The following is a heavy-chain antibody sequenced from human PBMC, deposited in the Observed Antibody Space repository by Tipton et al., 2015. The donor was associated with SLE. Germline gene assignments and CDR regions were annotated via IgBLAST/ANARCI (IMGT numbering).Heavy chain of an antibody. D-gene: IGHD1-26*01. Sequence: LRLSCAVYGGSFSGYYWGWIRQPPGKGLEWIGSIYYSGSTYYNPSLKSRVTISVDTSKNQFSLKLSSVTAADTAVYYCASQGFSGYVDYWGQGTLVTVSS. CDR3: ASQGFSGYVDY. V-gene: IGHV4-34*01. CDR2: IYYSGST. CDR1: GGSFSGYY. J-gene: IGHJ4*02.